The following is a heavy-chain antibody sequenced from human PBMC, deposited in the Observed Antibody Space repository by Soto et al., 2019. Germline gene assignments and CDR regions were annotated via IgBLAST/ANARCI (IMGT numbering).Heavy chain of an antibody. CDR3: RILHYYHYGMHV. CDR1: GGSISSSSYY. Sequence: SETLSHTCTVSGGSISSSSYYWGWIRQPPGKGLEWIGSIYYSGSTYYNPSLRSRVTISVDTSKNQFSLKLSSVTAADTAVYYCRILHYYHYGMHVCGPATTVTV. V-gene: IGHV4-39*01. J-gene: IGHJ6*02. CDR2: IYYSGST.